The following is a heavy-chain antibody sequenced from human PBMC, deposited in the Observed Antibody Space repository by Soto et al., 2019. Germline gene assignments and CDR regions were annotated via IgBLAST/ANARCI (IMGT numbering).Heavy chain of an antibody. CDR1: GYTFTSYG. D-gene: IGHD3-16*02. CDR2: ISTYNGNT. Sequence: QVQLVQSGGEVKKPGASVKVSCKASGYTFTSYGISWVRQAPGQGLEWMGWISTYNGNTHYVQNLQGTVTMTTDTSTSTAYMELGSLRSDDTAVYYCARDPDYDYVWGTYRLERNYYGVDVWGQGTTVTVSS. CDR3: ARDPDYDYVWGTYRLERNYYGVDV. J-gene: IGHJ6*02. V-gene: IGHV1-18*01.